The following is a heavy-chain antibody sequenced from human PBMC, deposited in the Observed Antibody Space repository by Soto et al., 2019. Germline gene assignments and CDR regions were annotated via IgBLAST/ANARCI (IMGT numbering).Heavy chain of an antibody. J-gene: IGHJ4*02. CDR2: MYYSGGT. D-gene: IGHD3-16*01. CDR3: ARVERYYDSGVWGGYFQY. CDR1: GGSISSYY. V-gene: IGHV4-59*12. Sequence: SETLSLTCTVSGGSISSYYWSWIRQPPGKGLEWIGYMYYSGGTCYNPSLQSRVTISVDTSKNQFSLKVNSVTAADTAVYYCARVERYYDSGVWGGYFQYWGQGTLVTVSS.